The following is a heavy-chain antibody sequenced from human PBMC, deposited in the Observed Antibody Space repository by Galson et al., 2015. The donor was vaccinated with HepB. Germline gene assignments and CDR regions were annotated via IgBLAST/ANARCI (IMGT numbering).Heavy chain of an antibody. CDR1: GFTFTNYW. J-gene: IGHJ6*02. Sequence: SLRLSCAASGFTFTNYWMTWVRQAPGKGLEWVANINEDGSEKYYVDSMKGRFTISRDNAKNSLFLQIDSLRVEDTAVYYCARDKNSSSWVRTDGMDVWGQGTTVTVSS. D-gene: IGHD6-13*01. CDR2: INEDGSEK. CDR3: ARDKNSSSWVRTDGMDV. V-gene: IGHV3-7*01.